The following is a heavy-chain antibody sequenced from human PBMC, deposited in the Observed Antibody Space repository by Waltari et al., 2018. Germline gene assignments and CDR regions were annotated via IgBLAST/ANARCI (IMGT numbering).Heavy chain of an antibody. J-gene: IGHJ4*02. Sequence: EVQLVESGGGLVKPGGSLSLSCAASGFTCSAYPMSWVRQTPGKGLEWVSSISSSSSFIYYADSVKGRFTISRDNAKNSLFLQMNSLRAEDTSVYYCVRSDYGDYVGGYYWGQGTVVTVSS. D-gene: IGHD4-17*01. CDR1: GFTCSAYP. CDR2: ISSSSSFI. V-gene: IGHV3-21*01. CDR3: VRSDYGDYVGGYY.